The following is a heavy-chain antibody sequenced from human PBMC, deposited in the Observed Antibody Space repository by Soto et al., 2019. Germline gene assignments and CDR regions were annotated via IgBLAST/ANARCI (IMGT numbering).Heavy chain of an antibody. CDR2: ISWYGADV. V-gene: IGHV3-9*01. Sequence: EVQLVESGGGLVQPGRSLRLSCAASGFIFDDYAIHWVRRAPGKGLKWVSGISWYGADVGYADSVKGRFTISRDNAKHQLYRQMHTLRAEDPALYAGANLWLYRSRIASWGQGTLFTFS. D-gene: IGHD3-16*02. J-gene: IGHJ4*02. CDR1: GFIFDDYA. CDR3: ANLWLYRSRIAS.